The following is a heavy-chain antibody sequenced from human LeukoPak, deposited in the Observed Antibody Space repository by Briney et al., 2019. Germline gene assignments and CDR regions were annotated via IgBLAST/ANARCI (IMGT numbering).Heavy chain of an antibody. CDR3: ARAYYDSSGYIPGY. CDR2: INPNSGGT. J-gene: IGHJ4*02. V-gene: IGHV1-2*02. D-gene: IGHD3-22*01. CDR1: GYTFTDYY. Sequence: ASVKVSCKASGYTFTDYYLHWVRQAPGQGLEWMGWINPNSGGTNYAQKFQGRVTMTRDTSISTAYMELSRLRSDDTAVYYCARAYYDSSGYIPGYWGQGTLVTVSS.